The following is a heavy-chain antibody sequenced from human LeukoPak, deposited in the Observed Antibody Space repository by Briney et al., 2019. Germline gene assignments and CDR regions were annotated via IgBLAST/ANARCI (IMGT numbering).Heavy chain of an antibody. V-gene: IGHV4-59*01. J-gene: IGHJ4*02. D-gene: IGHD3-22*01. CDR3: ARLVYDSSGYYFFDY. CDR1: GGSISSYY. CDR2: IYYSGST. Sequence: PSETLSLTCTVSGGSISSYYWSWIRQPPGKGLEWIGYIYYSGSTNYNPSLKSRVTISVDTSKNQFSLKLSPVTAADTAVYYCARLVYDSSGYYFFDYWGQGTLVTVSS.